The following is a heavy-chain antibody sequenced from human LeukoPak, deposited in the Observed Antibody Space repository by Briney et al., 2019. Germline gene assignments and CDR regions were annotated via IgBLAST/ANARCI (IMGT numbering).Heavy chain of an antibody. D-gene: IGHD3-22*01. Sequence: SETLSLTCTVSGGSISSSSFYWGWIRQPPGKGLEWIGSIYYSGATYYNPSLKSRVTISVDMSNNQFSLKLSSVTAADTVVYYCARQVVYYYDSSGPSYAFDIWGQGTMVTVSS. CDR3: ARQVVYYYDSSGPSYAFDI. CDR1: GGSISSSSFY. V-gene: IGHV4-39*01. J-gene: IGHJ3*02. CDR2: IYYSGAT.